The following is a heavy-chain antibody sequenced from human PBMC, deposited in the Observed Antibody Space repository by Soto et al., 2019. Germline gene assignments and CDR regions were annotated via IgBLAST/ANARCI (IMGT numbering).Heavy chain of an antibody. J-gene: IGHJ6*02. Sequence: SETLSLTCTVSGGSVSSHYWSWVRQAPGKGLEWIGHIYYRGSTSYNPSLRSRSTISVDTSNNQFSLKLNSVTAADTAVYYCARDGREASGMDVWGQGTKVTVSS. D-gene: IGHD1-26*01. CDR3: ARDGREASGMDV. CDR1: GGSVSSHY. V-gene: IGHV4-59*02. CDR2: IYYRGST.